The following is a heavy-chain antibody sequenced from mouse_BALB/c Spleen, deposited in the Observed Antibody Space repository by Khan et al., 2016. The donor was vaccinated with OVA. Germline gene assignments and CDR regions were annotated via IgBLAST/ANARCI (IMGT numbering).Heavy chain of an antibody. CDR2: INPSTGYT. CDR3: ANHGSSSAWLTY. CDR1: GYTFTSYW. D-gene: IGHD1-1*01. Sequence: QSGAELAKPGASVKMSCKASGYTFTSYWMHWVKQRPGQGLEWIGYINPSTGYTEYNQRFKDKATLTADKSSSTAYMQLSSLTSEESAVYYCANHGSSSAWLTYWGQGTLVTVSA. V-gene: IGHV1-7*01. J-gene: IGHJ3*01.